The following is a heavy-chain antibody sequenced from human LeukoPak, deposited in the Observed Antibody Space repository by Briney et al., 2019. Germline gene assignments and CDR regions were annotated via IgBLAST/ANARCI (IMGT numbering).Heavy chain of an antibody. CDR3: ARVYYDSSSYLTQYYFDY. CDR2: IIPIFGTA. J-gene: IGHJ4*02. V-gene: IGHV1-69*13. CDR1: GGTFSSYA. D-gene: IGHD3-22*01. Sequence: GASVKVSCKASGGTFSSYAISWVRPAPGQGLEWMGGIIPIFGTANYAQKFQGRVTITADESTSTAYMELSSLRSEDTAVYYCARVYYDSSSYLTQYYFDYWGQGTLVTVSS.